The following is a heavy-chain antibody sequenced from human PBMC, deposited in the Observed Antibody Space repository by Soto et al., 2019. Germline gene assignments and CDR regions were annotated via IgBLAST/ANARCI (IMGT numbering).Heavy chain of an antibody. D-gene: IGHD3-9*01. V-gene: IGHV3-7*05. J-gene: IGHJ1*01. CDR3: ARDGILTGYYKSSRYFQH. CDR2: IKQDGSEK. Sequence: GGSLRLSCAASGFTFSSYWMSWVRQAPGKGLEWVANIKQDGSEKYYVDSVKGRFTISRDNAKNSLYLQMNSLRAEDMAVYYCARDGILTGYYKSSRYFQHWGQGTLVTVSS. CDR1: GFTFSSYW.